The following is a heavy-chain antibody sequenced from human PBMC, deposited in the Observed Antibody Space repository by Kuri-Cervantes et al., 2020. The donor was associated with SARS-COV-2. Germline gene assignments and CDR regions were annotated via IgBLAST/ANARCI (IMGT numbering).Heavy chain of an antibody. J-gene: IGHJ6*02. CDR1: GFTFSSYA. Sequence: GESLKISCAASGFTFSSYAMSWVRQAPGKGLEWVSAISGSGGSTYYADSAKGRFTISRDNSKNTLYLQMNSLRAEDTAVYYCAKDAYFVRVRGADYYYYGMDVWGQGTTVTVSS. CDR2: ISGSGGST. CDR3: AKDAYFVRVRGADYYYYGMDV. D-gene: IGHD3-10*01. V-gene: IGHV3-23*01.